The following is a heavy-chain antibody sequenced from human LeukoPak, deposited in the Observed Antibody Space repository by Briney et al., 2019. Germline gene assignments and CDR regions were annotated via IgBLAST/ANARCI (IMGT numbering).Heavy chain of an antibody. D-gene: IGHD1-26*01. CDR3: TRASLSGSYFFY. J-gene: IGHJ4*02. Sequence: GGSLRLSCVASGFTFSDHYMDWVRQTPGKGLEWVGRSRNKANSYTTEYAASVKGRFSISRDDSKNSLFLQMNSLKTDDTAVYYCTRASLSGSYFFYWGQGALVTASS. CDR1: GFTFSDHY. V-gene: IGHV3-72*01. CDR2: SRNKANSYTT.